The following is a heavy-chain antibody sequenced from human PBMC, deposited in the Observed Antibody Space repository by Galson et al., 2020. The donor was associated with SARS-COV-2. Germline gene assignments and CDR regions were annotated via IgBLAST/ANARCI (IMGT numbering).Heavy chain of an antibody. CDR2: MNPYSGNT. CDR1: GYTFTNYD. CDR3: ARGTQDCSSASCYNY. Sequence: ASVTVSCKASGYTFTNYDINWVRQATGQGLEWMGWMNPYSGNTGYAQQFKGRVTMSRDTSRSTAYMELTSLRSDDTAVYYCARGTQDCSSASCYNYWGQGTLVTVSS. D-gene: IGHD2-2*02. J-gene: IGHJ4*02. V-gene: IGHV1-8*01.